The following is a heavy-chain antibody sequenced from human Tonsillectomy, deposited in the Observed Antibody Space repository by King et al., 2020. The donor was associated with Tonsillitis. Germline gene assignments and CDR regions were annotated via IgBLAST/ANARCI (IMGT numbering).Heavy chain of an antibody. CDR2: IYYSGST. CDR3: ARVGRDPVSGVPAAMGFDP. Sequence: QLQESGPGLVKPSETLSLTCTVSGGSISSSSYYWGWIRQPPGKGLEWIGSIYYSGSTYYNPSLKSRVTISVDTSKNQFSLKLSSVTAADTAVYYCARVGRDPVSGVPAAMGFDPWGQGTLVTVSS. D-gene: IGHD2-2*01. V-gene: IGHV4-39*07. CDR1: GGSISSSSYY. J-gene: IGHJ5*02.